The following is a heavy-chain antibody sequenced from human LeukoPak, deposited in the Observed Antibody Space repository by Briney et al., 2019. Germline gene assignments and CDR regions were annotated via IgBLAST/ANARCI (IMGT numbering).Heavy chain of an antibody. Sequence: GESLKISCKGSGYTFTSYGISWVRQAPGQGLEWMGWISAYNGNTNYAQKLQGRVTMTTDTSTSTAYMELRSLRSDDTAVYYCARSTYYDILTGYPNWFDPWGQGTLVTVSS. J-gene: IGHJ5*02. CDR2: ISAYNGNT. V-gene: IGHV1-18*01. CDR3: ARSTYYDILTGYPNWFDP. CDR1: GYTFTSYG. D-gene: IGHD3-9*01.